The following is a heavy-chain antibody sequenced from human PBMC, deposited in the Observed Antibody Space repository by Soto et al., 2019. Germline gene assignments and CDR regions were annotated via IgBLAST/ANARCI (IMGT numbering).Heavy chain of an antibody. J-gene: IGHJ6*03. CDR2: IIGRGGST. V-gene: IGHV3-23*01. D-gene: IGHD6-13*01. Sequence: GGSLRLSCAASGFTFSSYAMSWVRQAPGKGLEWVSAIIGRGGSTNYADSVKGRFTISRDNSKNTLYLQMNSLRAEDTAVYYCAKAIPGYSSSWYYYYYMDVWGKGTTVTVSS. CDR1: GFTFSSYA. CDR3: AKAIPGYSSSWYYYYYMDV.